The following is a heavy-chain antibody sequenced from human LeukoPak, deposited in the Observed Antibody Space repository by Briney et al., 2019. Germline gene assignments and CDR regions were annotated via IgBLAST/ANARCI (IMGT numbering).Heavy chain of an antibody. CDR1: GGSISSSSYY. Sequence: SETLSLTCTVSGGSISSSSYYWGWIRQPPGKGLEWIGSIYYSGSTYYNPSLKSRVTISVDTSKNQFSLKLSSVTAADTAVYYCARVHMVRGVIITPNWFDPWGQGTLVTVSS. V-gene: IGHV4-39*07. CDR2: IYYSGST. D-gene: IGHD3-10*01. CDR3: ARVHMVRGVIITPNWFDP. J-gene: IGHJ5*02.